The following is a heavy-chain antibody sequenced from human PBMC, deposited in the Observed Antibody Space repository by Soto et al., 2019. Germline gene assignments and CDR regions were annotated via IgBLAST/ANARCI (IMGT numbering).Heavy chain of an antibody. CDR1: GFTFSDYY. J-gene: IGHJ4*02. Sequence: GGSLRLSCAASGFTFSDYYMSWIRQAPGKGLEWVSYISSSSSYTNYADSVKGRFTSSRDNAKNSLYLQMNSLRAEDTAVYYCARATGSGSYFDSWGQGTLVTSPQ. D-gene: IGHD1-26*01. V-gene: IGHV3-11*06. CDR3: ARATGSGSYFDS. CDR2: ISSSSSYT.